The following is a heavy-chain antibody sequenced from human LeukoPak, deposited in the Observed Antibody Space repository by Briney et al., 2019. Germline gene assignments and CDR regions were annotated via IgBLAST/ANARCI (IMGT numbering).Heavy chain of an antibody. Sequence: GGSLRLSCAASGFTFSSYWMGWVRQAPGKGLEWVANIKQDGSEKYYVDSVKGRFTISRDNAKNSLYLQMNSLRAEDMAVYYCARINWNHAFDIWGQGTMVTVSS. D-gene: IGHD1-1*01. CDR1: GFTFSSYW. V-gene: IGHV3-7*01. CDR2: IKQDGSEK. CDR3: ARINWNHAFDI. J-gene: IGHJ3*02.